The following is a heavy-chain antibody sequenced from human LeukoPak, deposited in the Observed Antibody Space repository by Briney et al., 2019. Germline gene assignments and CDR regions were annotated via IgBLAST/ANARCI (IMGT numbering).Heavy chain of an antibody. CDR2: VSGSGRTT. Sequence: GGSLRLSCATSGFIFSNYAMSWVRQAPGKGLEWVSVVSGSGRTTYYADSVKGRFTISRDNPKNTLYLQMNSLRAEDTAVYYCARLLYYYDSSVYQRYFDYWGQGTLVTVSS. J-gene: IGHJ4*02. V-gene: IGHV3-23*01. CDR1: GFIFSNYA. D-gene: IGHD3-22*01. CDR3: ARLLYYYDSSVYQRYFDY.